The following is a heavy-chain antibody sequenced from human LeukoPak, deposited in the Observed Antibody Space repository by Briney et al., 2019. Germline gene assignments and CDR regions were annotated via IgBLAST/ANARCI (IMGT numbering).Heavy chain of an antibody. CDR3: ARARRESSSRYFDY. D-gene: IGHD6-13*01. V-gene: IGHV4-39*07. CDR2: IYYSGST. Sequence: SETLSLTCTVSGGSISSSSYYWGWIRQPPGKGLEWIGSIYYSGSTYYNPSLKSRVTISVDTSKNQFSLKLSSVTAADTAVYYCARARRESSSRYFDYWGQGTLVTVSS. J-gene: IGHJ4*02. CDR1: GGSISSSSYY.